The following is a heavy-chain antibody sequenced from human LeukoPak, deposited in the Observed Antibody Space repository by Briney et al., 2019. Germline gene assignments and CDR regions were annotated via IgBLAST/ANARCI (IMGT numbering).Heavy chain of an antibody. CDR2: INHSGST. D-gene: IGHD3-22*01. Sequence: SETLPLTCAVYGGSFSGYYWSWIRQPPGKGLEWIGEINHSGSTNYNPSLKSRVTISVDTSKNQFSLKLSSVTAADTAVYYCARGGYYYDGSGYIHWGQGTLVTVSS. J-gene: IGHJ4*02. CDR1: GGSFSGYY. CDR3: ARGGYYYDGSGYIH. V-gene: IGHV4-34*01.